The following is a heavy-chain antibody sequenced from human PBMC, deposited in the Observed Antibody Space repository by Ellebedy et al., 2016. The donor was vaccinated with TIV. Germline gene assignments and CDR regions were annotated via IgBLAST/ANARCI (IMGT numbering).Heavy chain of an antibody. Sequence: GGSLRLXXAASGFTFSTYWMSWVRQAPGKGLEWVATIKQDGSEKYFVDSVKGRFTISRDNAKNSLCLQMNSLGAEDTAVYYCARDKSSGSTYGSHFDYWGQGTLVTVSS. CDR1: GFTFSTYW. CDR3: ARDKSSGSTYGSHFDY. J-gene: IGHJ4*02. CDR2: IKQDGSEK. V-gene: IGHV3-7*01. D-gene: IGHD5-18*01.